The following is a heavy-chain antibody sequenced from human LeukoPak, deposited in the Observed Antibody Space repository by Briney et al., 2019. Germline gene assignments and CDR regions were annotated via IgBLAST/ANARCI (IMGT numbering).Heavy chain of an antibody. CDR2: IHYSGAI. D-gene: IGHD3-10*01. CDR1: GGSISTYY. J-gene: IGHJ4*02. Sequence: SETLSLTCTVSGGSISTYYWSWIRQPPGKGLEWTAHIHYSGAIKYNPSLKSRVTISVDTSKKHFSLTLSSVTAADTAVYYCYGSGSNFDYWGQGTLVTVSS. CDR3: YGSGSNFDY. V-gene: IGHV4-59*12.